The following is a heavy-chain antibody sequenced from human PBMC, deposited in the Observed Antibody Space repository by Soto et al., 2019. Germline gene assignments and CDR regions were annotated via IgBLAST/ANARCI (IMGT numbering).Heavy chain of an antibody. CDR1: GYSFTSYG. V-gene: IGHV1-18*01. D-gene: IGHD3-10*01. Sequence: QVQLVQPGSEVKKPGASVKVSCKASGYSFTSYGISWVRQAPGQGLEWMGWISAYNGNRKYAQKFQGRVTMTTDTSTSTAYMELRSLRSDDTAVYYCARDLGGVPDYWGQGTLVTVSS. J-gene: IGHJ4*02. CDR3: ARDLGGVPDY. CDR2: ISAYNGNR.